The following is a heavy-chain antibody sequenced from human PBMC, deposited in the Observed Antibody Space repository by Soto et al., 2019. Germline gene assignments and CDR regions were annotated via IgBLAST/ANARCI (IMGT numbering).Heavy chain of an antibody. CDR1: GGSISSSSYY. V-gene: IGHV4-39*02. Sequence: PSETLSLTCTVSGGSISSSSYYWGWIRQPPGKGLEWIGSIYYSGSTYYNPSLKSRVTISVDTSKNQFSLKLSSVTAADTAVYYCAREWGIAETYYYYGMDVWGQGTPVTVSS. CDR2: IYYSGST. D-gene: IGHD6-13*01. J-gene: IGHJ6*02. CDR3: AREWGIAETYYYYGMDV.